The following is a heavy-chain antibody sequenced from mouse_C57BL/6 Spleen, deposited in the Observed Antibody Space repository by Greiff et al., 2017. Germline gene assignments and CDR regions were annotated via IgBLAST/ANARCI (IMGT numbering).Heavy chain of an antibody. D-gene: IGHD2-2*01. Sequence: EVQLQQSGPELVKPGASVKISCKASGYSFTDYNMNWVKQSNGKSLEWIGVINPNYGTTSYNQKFKGKATLTVDQSSSTAYMQLNILTSEDSAVXFCARGGYDGFYYAMDYWGQGTTVTVSA. CDR1: GYSFTDYN. CDR2: INPNYGTT. V-gene: IGHV1-39*01. J-gene: IGHJ4*01. CDR3: ARGGYDGFYYAMDY.